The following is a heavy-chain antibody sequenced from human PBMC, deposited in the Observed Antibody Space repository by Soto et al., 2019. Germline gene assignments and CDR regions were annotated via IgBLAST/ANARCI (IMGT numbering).Heavy chain of an antibody. J-gene: IGHJ4*02. CDR3: ARGLYCSGGSCYSGVDY. D-gene: IGHD2-15*01. Sequence: QVQLVQSGAEVKKPGASVKVSCKASGYTFTSYGISWVRQPPGQGLEWMGWISAYNGNTNYAQKLQGRVTMTTDTSTSTAYMERRSLRSADTAVYYCARGLYCSGGSCYSGVDYWGQGTLVTVSS. CDR1: GYTFTSYG. CDR2: ISAYNGNT. V-gene: IGHV1-18*01.